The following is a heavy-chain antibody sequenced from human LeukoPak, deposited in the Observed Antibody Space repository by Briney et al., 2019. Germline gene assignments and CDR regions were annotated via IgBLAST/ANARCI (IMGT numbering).Heavy chain of an antibody. CDR3: ARGSKYYDFWSGYYSPFDY. V-gene: IGHV4-34*01. Sequence: SETLSLTCAVYGGSFSGYYWSWIRQPPGKGLEWIGEINHSGSTNYNPSLKSRVTILVDTSKNQFSLKLSSVTAADTAVYYCARGSKYYDFWSGYYSPFDYWGQGTLVTVSS. CDR2: INHSGST. D-gene: IGHD3-3*01. J-gene: IGHJ4*02. CDR1: GGSFSGYY.